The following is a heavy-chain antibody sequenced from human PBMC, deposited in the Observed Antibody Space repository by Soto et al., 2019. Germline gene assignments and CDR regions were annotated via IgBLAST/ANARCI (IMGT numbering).Heavy chain of an antibody. CDR1: GGSISSGGYY. J-gene: IGHJ4*02. Sequence: SETLSLTCTVSGGSISSGGYYWSWIRQHPGKGLEWIGYIYYSGGTYYNPSLKSRVTISVDTPKNQFSLKLSSVTAADTAVYYCARGVTMVRGVIHTPYFDYWGQGTLVTVS. V-gene: IGHV4-31*03. D-gene: IGHD3-10*01. CDR3: ARGVTMVRGVIHTPYFDY. CDR2: IYYSGGT.